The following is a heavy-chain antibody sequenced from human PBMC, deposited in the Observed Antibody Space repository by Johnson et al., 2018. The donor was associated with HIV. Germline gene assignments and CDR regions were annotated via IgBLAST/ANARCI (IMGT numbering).Heavy chain of an antibody. CDR2: ISYDGSNK. D-gene: IGHD3-10*02. J-gene: IGHJ3*02. Sequence: QVQLVESGGGVVQPGGSLRLSCAASGFAFSSYAMHWVRQAPGKGLEWVAVISYDGSNKYYPGSVKGRFTISRENAKNSLYLQMNNLRAGDTAVYYCARDFMYAFDIWGQGTMVTVSS. V-gene: IGHV3-30*14. CDR1: GFAFSSYA. CDR3: ARDFMYAFDI.